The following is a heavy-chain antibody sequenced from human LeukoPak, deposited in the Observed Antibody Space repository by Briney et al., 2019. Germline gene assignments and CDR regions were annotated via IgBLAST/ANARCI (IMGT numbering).Heavy chain of an antibody. V-gene: IGHV3-21*01. J-gene: IGHJ3*02. CDR2: ISSSSSYI. Sequence: PGGSLRLSCAASGFTFSSYSMNWVRQAPGKGLEWVSSISSSSSYIYYADSVKGRFAISRDNAKNSLYLQMNSLRAEDTAVYYCARDFSVKGSDYVWGSYRWVGAFDIWGQGTMVTVSS. CDR3: ARDFSVKGSDYVWGSYRWVGAFDI. D-gene: IGHD3-16*02. CDR1: GFTFSSYS.